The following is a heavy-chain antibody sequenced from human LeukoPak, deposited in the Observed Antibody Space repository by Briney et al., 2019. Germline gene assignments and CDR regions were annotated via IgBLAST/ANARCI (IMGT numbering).Heavy chain of an antibody. CDR2: ISAYNGNT. CDR3: ARDRSRYYDSSVVDY. J-gene: IGHJ4*02. Sequence: GASVKVSCKASGYTFTSYGISWVRQAPGQGLEWMGWISAYNGNTNYAQKLQGRVTMTTDTSTSTAYTELRSLRSDDTAVYYCARDRSRYYDSSVVDYWGQGTLVTVSS. CDR1: GYTFTSYG. V-gene: IGHV1-18*01. D-gene: IGHD3-22*01.